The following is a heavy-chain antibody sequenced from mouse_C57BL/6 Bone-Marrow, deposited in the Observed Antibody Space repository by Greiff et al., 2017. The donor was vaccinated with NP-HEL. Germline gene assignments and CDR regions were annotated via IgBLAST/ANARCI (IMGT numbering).Heavy chain of an antibody. CDR2: ISYDGSN. CDR1: GYSITSGYY. Sequence: EVQLQQSGPGLVKPSQSLSLTCSVTGYSITSGYYWNWIRQFPGNKREWMGYISYDGSNNYNPSLKNRISITRDTSKNQFFLKLNSVTTEDTATYYCARGGLGADYWGQGTTLTVSS. CDR3: ARGGLGADY. V-gene: IGHV3-6*01. J-gene: IGHJ2*01.